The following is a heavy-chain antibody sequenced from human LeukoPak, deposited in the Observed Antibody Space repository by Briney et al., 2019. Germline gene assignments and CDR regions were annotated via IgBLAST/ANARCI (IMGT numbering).Heavy chain of an antibody. CDR3: ARENVIYGSGKWYFDY. J-gene: IGHJ4*02. CDR1: GGTFSSYA. CDR2: IIPIFGTA. D-gene: IGHD3-10*01. V-gene: IGHV1-69*13. Sequence: SVKVSCKASGGTFSSYAISWVRQAPGQGFEWMGGIIPIFGTANYAQKFQGRVTITADESTSTAYMELSSLRSEDTAVYYCARENVIYGSGKWYFDYWGQGTLVTVSS.